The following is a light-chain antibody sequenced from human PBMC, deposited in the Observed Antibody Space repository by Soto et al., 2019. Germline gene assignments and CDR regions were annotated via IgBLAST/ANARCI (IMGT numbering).Light chain of an antibody. CDR3: QQSYNSPQT. CDR2: AAS. V-gene: IGKV1-39*01. Sequence: DIQVTQSPYSLSASVGDEVTITCRASQTIMTYLNWYQLKPGKPPRLLIYAASSLQSGVPSRFSGSGSGTDFTLTISSLQPEDFATYSCQQSYNSPQTFGRGTKVDIK. CDR1: QTIMTY. J-gene: IGKJ1*01.